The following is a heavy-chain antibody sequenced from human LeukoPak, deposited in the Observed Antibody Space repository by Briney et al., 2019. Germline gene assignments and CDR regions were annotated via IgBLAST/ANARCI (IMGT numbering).Heavy chain of an antibody. J-gene: IGHJ4*02. CDR2: IWYDGSNK. Sequence: PGRSLRLSCAASGFTFSSYGMHWVRQAPGKGLEWVAVIWYDGSNKYYADSVKGRFTISRDNSKNTLYLQMNSLRAEDTAVYYCARAGRIAVAGYFDYWGQGTLVTVSS. CDR1: GFTFSSYG. V-gene: IGHV3-33*01. CDR3: ARAGRIAVAGYFDY. D-gene: IGHD6-19*01.